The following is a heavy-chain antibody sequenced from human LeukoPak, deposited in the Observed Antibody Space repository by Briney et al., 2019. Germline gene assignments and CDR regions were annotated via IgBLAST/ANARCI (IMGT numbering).Heavy chain of an antibody. CDR1: GFTFSSYE. V-gene: IGHV3-48*03. D-gene: IGHD3-9*01. Sequence: PGGSLRLSCAASGFTFSSYEMNWVRQAPGKGLEWVSYISSSGSTIYYADSVKGRFTISRDNAKNSLYLQMNSLRAEDTAVYYCAPRHPDILTGYLGHWGQGTLVTVSS. CDR3: APRHPDILTGYLGH. CDR2: ISSSGSTI. J-gene: IGHJ4*02.